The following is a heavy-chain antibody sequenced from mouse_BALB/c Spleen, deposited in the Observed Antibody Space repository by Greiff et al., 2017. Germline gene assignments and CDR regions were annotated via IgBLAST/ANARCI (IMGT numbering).Heavy chain of an antibody. CDR1: GYTFTSYY. D-gene: IGHD3-1*01. CDR2: IYPGNVNT. Sequence: VKLMESGPELVKPGASVRISCKASGYTFTSYYIHWVKQRPGQGLEWIGWIYPGNVNTKYNEKFKGKATLTADKSSSTAYMQLSSLTSEDSAVYFCGRSGDPGYAMDYWGQGTSVTVSS. J-gene: IGHJ4*01. CDR3: GRSGDPGYAMDY. V-gene: IGHV1S56*01.